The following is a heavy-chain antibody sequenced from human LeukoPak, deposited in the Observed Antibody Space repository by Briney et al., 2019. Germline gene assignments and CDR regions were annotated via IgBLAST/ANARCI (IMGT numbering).Heavy chain of an antibody. J-gene: IGHJ4*02. CDR2: ISWDGGST. Sequence: GGSLRLSCAASGFTFDDYAMHWVRQAPGKGLEWVSLISWDGGSTYYADSVKGRSTISRDNSKNSLYLQMNSLRAEDTALYYCANDERYSSSWYYFDYWGQGTLVTVSS. CDR1: GFTFDDYA. CDR3: ANDERYSSSWYYFDY. V-gene: IGHV3-43D*03. D-gene: IGHD6-13*01.